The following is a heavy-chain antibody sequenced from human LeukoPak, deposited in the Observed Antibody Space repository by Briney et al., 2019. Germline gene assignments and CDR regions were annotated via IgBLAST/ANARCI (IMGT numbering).Heavy chain of an antibody. V-gene: IGHV3-21*01. D-gene: IGHD6-13*01. Sequence: GGSLRLSCAASGFTFSSYSMNWVRQAPGKELEWVSSISSSSSYIYYADSVKGRFTISRDNAKNSLYLQMNSLRAEDTAVYYCASSKGLFIAAAVGAFDIWGQGTMVTVSS. CDR1: GFTFSSYS. CDR3: ASSKGLFIAAAVGAFDI. J-gene: IGHJ3*02. CDR2: ISSSSSYI.